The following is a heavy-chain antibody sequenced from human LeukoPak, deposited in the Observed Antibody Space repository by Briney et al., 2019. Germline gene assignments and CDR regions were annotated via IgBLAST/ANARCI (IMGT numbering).Heavy chain of an antibody. CDR3: ARDNPFKYDYVN. V-gene: IGHV4-39*02. CDR2: ISYSGTT. CDR1: SASINSSPYF. Sequence: SETLSLTCTVSSASINSSPYFWAWIRQSPGKGLEWIGTISYSGTTYYNPSLTSRVTISVDTSKNRFSLKLSSVTAADTAVYYCARDNPFKYDYVNWGQGTLVTVSS. D-gene: IGHD3-16*01. J-gene: IGHJ4*02.